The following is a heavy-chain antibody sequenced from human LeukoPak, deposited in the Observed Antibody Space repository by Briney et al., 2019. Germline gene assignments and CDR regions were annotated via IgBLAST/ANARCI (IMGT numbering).Heavy chain of an antibody. CDR3: ARGFDP. CDR1: GGSFSGYY. CDR2: INHSGST. J-gene: IGHJ5*02. V-gene: IGHV4-34*01. Sequence: SETLSLTCPVYGGSFSGYYWSWIRQPPGKGLEWIGEINHSGSTNYNPSLKSRVTISVDTSKNQFSLKLSSVTAADTAVYYCARGFDPWGQGTLVTVSS.